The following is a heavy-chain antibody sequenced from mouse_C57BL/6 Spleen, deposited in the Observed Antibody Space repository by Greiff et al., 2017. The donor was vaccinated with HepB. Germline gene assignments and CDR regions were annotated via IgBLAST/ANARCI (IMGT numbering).Heavy chain of an antibody. Sequence: EVKLQESGGGLVKPGGSLKLSCAASGFTFSDYGMHWVRQAPEKGLEWVAYISSGSSTIYYADTVKGRFTISRDNAKNTLFLQMTSLRSEDTAMYYCARETTMVTESWFAYWGQGTLVTVSA. CDR2: ISSGSSTI. V-gene: IGHV5-17*01. CDR1: GFTFSDYG. CDR3: ARETTMVTESWFAY. D-gene: IGHD2-2*01. J-gene: IGHJ3*01.